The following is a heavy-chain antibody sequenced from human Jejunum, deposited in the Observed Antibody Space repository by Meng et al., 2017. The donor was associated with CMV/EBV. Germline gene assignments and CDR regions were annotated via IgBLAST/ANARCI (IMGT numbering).Heavy chain of an antibody. V-gene: IGHV3-7*01. Sequence: IFSGIGMHWVRQAPGKGLEWVANIKEDGSERFFVDSVKGRFTISRDDAQNSVYLEMNSLKVEDTGVYYCARDQPNYYDPSHSFQYWGQGTLVTVSS. CDR3: ARDQPNYYDPSHSFQY. D-gene: IGHD3-3*01. CDR1: IFSGIG. J-gene: IGHJ1*01. CDR2: IKEDGSER.